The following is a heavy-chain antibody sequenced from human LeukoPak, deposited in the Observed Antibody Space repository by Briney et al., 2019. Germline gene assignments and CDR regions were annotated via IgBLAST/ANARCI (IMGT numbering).Heavy chain of an antibody. CDR2: ISGSGGST. CDR3: AKVPGDDGSGTDY. V-gene: IGHV3-23*01. D-gene: IGHD3-10*01. CDR1: GFTFSSYA. Sequence: GGSLRLSCAASGFTFSSYAMSWVRQAPGKGLEWVSAISGSGGSTYYADSVKGRFTISRGNSKNTLYLQMNSLRAEDTAVYYCAKVPGDDGSGTDYWGQGTLVTVSS. J-gene: IGHJ4*02.